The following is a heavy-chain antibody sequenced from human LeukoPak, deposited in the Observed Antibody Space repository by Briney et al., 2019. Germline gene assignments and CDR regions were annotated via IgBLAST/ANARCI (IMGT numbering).Heavy chain of an antibody. J-gene: IGHJ4*02. D-gene: IGHD1-1*01. V-gene: IGHV3-33*01. CDR2: IYYDGSNI. CDR1: EITFTTYG. CDR3: ARDWKTSSFDY. Sequence: GGSLRLSCAASEITFTTYGMHWVRQAPGKGLEWVAFIYYDGSNIYYADYVKGRFTISRDISKNTLYLQMDSLRAEDTAIYYCARDWKTSSFDYWGQGTLVTVSS.